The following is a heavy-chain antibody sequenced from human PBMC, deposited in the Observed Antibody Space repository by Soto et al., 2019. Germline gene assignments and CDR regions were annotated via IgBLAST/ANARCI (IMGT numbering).Heavy chain of an antibody. CDR3: AARFWSGYYYPTYYYGMDA. J-gene: IGHJ6*02. Sequence: ASVKVSCKASGGTFSSYAISWVRQAPGRGLEWMGGIIPIFGTANYAQKFQGRVTITADESTSTAYMELSSLRSEDTAVYYCAARFWSGYYYPTYYYGMDAWGQGTTVTVSS. CDR1: GGTFSSYA. CDR2: IIPIFGTA. D-gene: IGHD3-3*01. V-gene: IGHV1-69*13.